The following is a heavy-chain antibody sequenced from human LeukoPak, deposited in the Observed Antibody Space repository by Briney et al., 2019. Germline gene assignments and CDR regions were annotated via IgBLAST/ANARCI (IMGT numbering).Heavy chain of an antibody. CDR3: ARDHWGSLDY. Sequence: PSETLSLTCTVSGGSISSYYWSWIRLPPGKGLEWIGYNGNSNYNPSLKSRVTISLDTSKNQFSLKLTSVTAADTAIYYCARDHWGSLDYWGQGALVTVSS. CDR1: GGSISSYY. CDR2: NGNS. J-gene: IGHJ4*02. D-gene: IGHD7-27*01. V-gene: IGHV4-59*01.